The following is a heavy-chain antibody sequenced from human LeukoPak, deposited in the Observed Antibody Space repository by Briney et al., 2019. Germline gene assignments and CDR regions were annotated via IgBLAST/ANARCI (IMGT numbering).Heavy chain of an antibody. Sequence: SETLSLTCAVYGGSFSGYYWSWIRQAPGKGLEWIGEINHSGSTNYNPSLKSRVTISVDTSKNQFSLKLSSVIAADTAVYYCARAPTFYMDVWGKGTTVTVSS. J-gene: IGHJ6*03. CDR2: INHSGST. V-gene: IGHV4-34*01. CDR1: GGSFSGYY. CDR3: ARAPTFYMDV.